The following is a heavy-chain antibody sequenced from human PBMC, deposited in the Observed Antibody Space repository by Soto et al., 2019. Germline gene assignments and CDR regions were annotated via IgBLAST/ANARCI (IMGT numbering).Heavy chain of an antibody. Sequence: RASVKVSCKASGYTFTSYGISWVRQAPGQGLEWMGWISAYNGNTNYAQKLQGRATMTTDTSTSTAYMELRSLRSDDTAVYYCARDLSITGTTQGPNWLEPWGQGTLVTISS. CDR3: ARDLSITGTTQGPNWLEP. V-gene: IGHV1-18*01. J-gene: IGHJ5*02. D-gene: IGHD1-20*01. CDR2: ISAYNGNT. CDR1: GYTFTSYG.